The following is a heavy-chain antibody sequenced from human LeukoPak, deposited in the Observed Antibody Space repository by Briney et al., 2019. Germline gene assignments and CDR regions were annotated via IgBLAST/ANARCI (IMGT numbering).Heavy chain of an antibody. V-gene: IGHV1-69*05. CDR2: IIPIFGTA. Sequence: ASVKVSCKASGGTFSSYAISWERQAPGQGLEWMGGIIPIFGTANYAQKFQGRVTLTRDMSTSTDYLELSSLRSEDTAVYYCARDNSVRDEAWWFNPWGQGTLVTVSS. D-gene: IGHD5-24*01. CDR3: ARDNSVRDEAWWFNP. CDR1: GGTFSSYA. J-gene: IGHJ5*02.